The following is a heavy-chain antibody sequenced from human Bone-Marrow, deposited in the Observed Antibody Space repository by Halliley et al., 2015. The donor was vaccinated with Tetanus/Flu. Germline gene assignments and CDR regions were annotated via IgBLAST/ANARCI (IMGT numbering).Heavy chain of an antibody. V-gene: IGHV4-39*01. CDR2: ISDSGST. CDR1: GGSISSSNYY. CDR3: ARGLAMDV. Sequence: LRLSCTVSGGSISSSNYYWGWIRQPPGKGLEWTGSISDSGSTYYNPSLKSRLTISVDTSKNQFSLKLSSVTAADTAVYYCARGLAMDVWGQVTPVTVSS. J-gene: IGHJ6*02.